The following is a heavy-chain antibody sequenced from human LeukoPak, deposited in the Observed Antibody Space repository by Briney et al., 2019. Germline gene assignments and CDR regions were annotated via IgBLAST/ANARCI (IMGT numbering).Heavy chain of an antibody. Sequence: GGSLRLSCAASGFTLSSYWMHWVRQVPGKGLVWVSRINFDGSSTNYADSVKGRFTISRDNAKNTLYLQMNSLRAEDTAVYYCARALAAAGTYYYMDVWGKGTTVTVSS. J-gene: IGHJ6*03. CDR3: ARALAAAGTYYYMDV. D-gene: IGHD6-13*01. V-gene: IGHV3-74*01. CDR1: GFTLSSYW. CDR2: INFDGSST.